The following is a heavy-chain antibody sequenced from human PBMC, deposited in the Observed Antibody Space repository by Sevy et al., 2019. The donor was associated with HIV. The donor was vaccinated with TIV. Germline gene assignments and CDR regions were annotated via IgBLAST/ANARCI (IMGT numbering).Heavy chain of an antibody. CDR3: VKEGGGEGGDH. D-gene: IGHD2-21*01. CDR2: IQYDGSNK. J-gene: IGHJ4*02. Sequence: QHGGSLRLSCAASGFSFSSYGMHWVRQAPGKGLEWMSYIQYDGSNKDYADSVKGRFTISRDNSKNTLYLQMNSLRVEDTAVFYCVKEGGGEGGDHWGQGTLVTVSS. CDR1: GFSFSSYG. V-gene: IGHV3-30*02.